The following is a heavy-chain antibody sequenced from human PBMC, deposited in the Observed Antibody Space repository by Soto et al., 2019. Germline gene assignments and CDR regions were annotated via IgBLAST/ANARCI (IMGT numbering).Heavy chain of an antibody. V-gene: IGHV5-51*01. Sequence: GESLKIPCKCSGYSFTSYWIGWVLHIPWKGLEWMGIIYPGDSDTRYSPSFQGQVTISADKSISTAYLQWSSLKASDTAMYYCARHGGAWGIYYYYGMDVWGQGTTVTVSS. D-gene: IGHD3-16*01. CDR3: ARHGGAWGIYYYYGMDV. CDR1: GYSFTSYW. CDR2: IYPGDSDT. J-gene: IGHJ6*02.